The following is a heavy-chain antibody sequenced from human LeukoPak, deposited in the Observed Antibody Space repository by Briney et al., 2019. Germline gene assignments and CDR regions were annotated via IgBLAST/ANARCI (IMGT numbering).Heavy chain of an antibody. CDR1: GGSISNYY. CDR3: ARASDSSGYYDLDF. D-gene: IGHD3-22*01. V-gene: IGHV4-59*01. Sequence: SETLSLTCSVSGGSISNYYWSWIRQPPWKGLEWIGYIFSRGSSNYSPSLKSRVTISVDTSKNQFSLKLSSVTAADTAVYYCARASDSSGYYDLDFWGQGNLVTVSS. CDR2: IFSRGSS. J-gene: IGHJ4*02.